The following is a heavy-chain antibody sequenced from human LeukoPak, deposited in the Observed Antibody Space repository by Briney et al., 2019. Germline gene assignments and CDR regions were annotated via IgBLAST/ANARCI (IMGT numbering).Heavy chain of an antibody. V-gene: IGHV3-11*01. CDR2: IGNGGSNIM. CDR3: ARDKSNKGHDC. J-gene: IGHJ4*02. CDR1: GFTLSDCY. Sequence: GGSLRLSCAASGFTLSDCYMTWIRQAPGKGLEWISYIGNGGSNIMLYADSVKGRFTVFRDYAKNSLYLQMNSLRAEDTAVYYCARDKSNKGHDCWGQGTLVTVSS.